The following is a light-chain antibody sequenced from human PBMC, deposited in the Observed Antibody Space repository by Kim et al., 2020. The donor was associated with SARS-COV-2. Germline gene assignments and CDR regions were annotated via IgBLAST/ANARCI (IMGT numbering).Light chain of an antibody. CDR1: NLGDKY. J-gene: IGLJ2*01. V-gene: IGLV3-1*01. Sequence: SYELTQPPSVSVSPGQTASIACSGDNLGDKYTCWYQQKPGQSPVRVIYQDDQRPPGIPERFSGSNSGNTATLTISGTQAVDEADYYCQAWDSSTVIFGGGTQLTV. CDR3: QAWDSSTVI. CDR2: QDD.